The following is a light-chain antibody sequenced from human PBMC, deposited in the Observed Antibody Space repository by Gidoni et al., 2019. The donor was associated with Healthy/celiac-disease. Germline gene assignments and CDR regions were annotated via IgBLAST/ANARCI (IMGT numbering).Light chain of an antibody. Sequence: DIQMTQSPSSLSASVGDRVTITCQASQDISNYLNWYQQKPGKAPKRLIYDASNLETGVPSRFSGSGSGTDFTFTISSLQPEDIATYYCQQYVNLITFGQGTRLEIK. CDR1: QDISNY. J-gene: IGKJ5*01. V-gene: IGKV1-33*01. CDR2: DAS. CDR3: QQYVNLIT.